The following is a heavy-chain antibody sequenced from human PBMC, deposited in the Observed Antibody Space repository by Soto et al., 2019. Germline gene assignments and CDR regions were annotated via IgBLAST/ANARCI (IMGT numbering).Heavy chain of an antibody. CDR2: ISYDGSSK. Sequence: QVQLVESGGGVVQPGRSLRLSCAASGFTFSSYGMHWVRQAPGKGLVWVAVISYDGSSKYYADSVKGRFTISRDNSKNTLYLQMNSLRAEDTAVYYCAKGRGWLQLGYFDYWGQGTLVTVSS. CDR1: GFTFSSYG. CDR3: AKGRGWLQLGYFDY. D-gene: IGHD5-12*01. V-gene: IGHV3-30*18. J-gene: IGHJ4*02.